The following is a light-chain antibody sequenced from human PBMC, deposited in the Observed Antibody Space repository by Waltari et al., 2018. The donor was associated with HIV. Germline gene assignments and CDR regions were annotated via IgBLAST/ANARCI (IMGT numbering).Light chain of an antibody. Sequence: SSELTQDPAVSVALGQTVRITCQGDSLRTYYTSWYQQKPGQAPVLVIYGKNSRPSGIPDRFSGSSSGNTASLTITGAQAEDEADYYCNSRDSPYVVSGGGTKLTVL. CDR2: GKN. CDR1: SLRTYY. V-gene: IGLV3-19*01. J-gene: IGLJ2*01. CDR3: NSRDSPYVV.